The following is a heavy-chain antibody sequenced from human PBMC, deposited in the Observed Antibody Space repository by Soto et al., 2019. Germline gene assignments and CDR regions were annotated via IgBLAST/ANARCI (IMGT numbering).Heavy chain of an antibody. CDR3: AKAQKGYSSSSFYY. CDR1: GFTFSSYA. V-gene: IGHV3-23*01. J-gene: IGHJ4*02. CDR2: ISGSGGST. D-gene: IGHD6-6*01. Sequence: PGGSLRLSCAASGFTFSSYAMSWVRQAPGKGLEWVSAISGSGGSTYYADSVKGRFTISRDNSKNTLYLQMNSLRAEDMAVYYCAKAQKGYSSSSFYYWGQGTLVTVS.